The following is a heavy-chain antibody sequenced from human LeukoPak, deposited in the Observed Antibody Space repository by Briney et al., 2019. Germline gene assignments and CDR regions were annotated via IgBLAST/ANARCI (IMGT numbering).Heavy chain of an antibody. CDR3: ARGRGLFDS. Sequence: GGSLRLSCVASGFTFNTYSMNWFRQAPGKGLEWISYISSSSATIYYADSVKGRFTISRDIAKNSLYLQMNSLRAEDTAVYYCARGRGLFDSWGQGTLVIVSS. CDR2: ISSSSATI. CDR1: GFTFNTYS. V-gene: IGHV3-48*04. J-gene: IGHJ4*02.